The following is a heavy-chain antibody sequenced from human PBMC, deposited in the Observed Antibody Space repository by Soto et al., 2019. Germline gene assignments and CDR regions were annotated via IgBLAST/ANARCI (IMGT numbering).Heavy chain of an antibody. CDR2: ISSDGSNK. Sequence: GGSLRLSCAASGFTFSSSAMHWVRQAPGKGLEWVAVISSDGSNKYYADSVKGRFTIYRDKCKKTLYLRMNSLRAEDTPVYYGARDGVVRGPLGGYYCGMDVWGQGTTVTVSS. J-gene: IGHJ6*02. CDR1: GFTFSSSA. V-gene: IGHV3-30-3*01. CDR3: ARDGVVRGPLGGYYCGMDV. D-gene: IGHD3-10*01.